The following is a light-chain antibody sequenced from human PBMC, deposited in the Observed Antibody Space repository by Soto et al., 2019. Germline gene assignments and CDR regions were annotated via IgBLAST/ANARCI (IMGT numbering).Light chain of an antibody. Sequence: QSVLTQPASVSGSPGQSITISCTGTSSDVGAYDYVSWYQQHPDKAPKLIIYVVSNRPSGVSNRFSGSKSGNTASLTISGLQAEDEADYYCILYTSSDTPHVFGTGTKVTVL. J-gene: IGLJ1*01. CDR1: SSDVGAYDY. V-gene: IGLV2-14*01. CDR3: ILYTSSDTPHV. CDR2: VVS.